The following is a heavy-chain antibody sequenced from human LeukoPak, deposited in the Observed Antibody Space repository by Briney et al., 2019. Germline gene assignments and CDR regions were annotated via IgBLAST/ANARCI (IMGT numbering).Heavy chain of an antibody. CDR1: GYTLTELF. D-gene: IGHD3-10*01. CDR2: FDPEDGKT. CDR3: AAVPGGNYYYYYMYV. Sequence: ASVKVSCKVSGYTLTELFMHWVRQAPGKGLEWMGGFDPEDGKTVYAQKFQGRVTMTEDTPTDTTYMELSSLRSEDTAVYYCAAVPGGNYYYYYMYVWGKGTTVTVSS. J-gene: IGHJ6*03. V-gene: IGHV1-24*01.